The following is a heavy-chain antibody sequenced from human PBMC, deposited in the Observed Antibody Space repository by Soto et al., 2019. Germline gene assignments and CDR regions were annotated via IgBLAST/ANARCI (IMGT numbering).Heavy chain of an antibody. V-gene: IGHV4-59*12. CDR3: ARVSDY. Sequence: ASETLSLTCTVSGGSSSSYYWSCIRNHPGKGLEWIGYIYYSGSTNYNPSLKSRVTISVDTSKNQFSLKVCSVTAGDAAVYYCARVSDYWSQGTLVTVSS. CDR2: IYYSGST. J-gene: IGHJ4*02. CDR1: GGSSSSYY.